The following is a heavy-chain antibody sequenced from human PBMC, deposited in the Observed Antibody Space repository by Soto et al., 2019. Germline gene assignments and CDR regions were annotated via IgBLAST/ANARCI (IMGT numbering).Heavy chain of an antibody. CDR1: GFTFSSYA. CDR2: ISGRGGST. V-gene: IGHV3-23*01. CDR3: ATVDADY. J-gene: IGHJ4*02. Sequence: GGSLRLSSAASGFTFSSYAMRWVRQAPGKGLESGSAISGRGGSTYYADSVKGRFTISRDNCKNTLYLQMNSLRAADTAAYYCATVDADYWGQGTLGTVSS.